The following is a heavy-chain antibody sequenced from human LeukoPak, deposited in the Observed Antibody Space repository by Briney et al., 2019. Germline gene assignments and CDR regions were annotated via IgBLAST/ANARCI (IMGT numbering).Heavy chain of an antibody. CDR3: ARGFYGDSSYYYYYMDV. V-gene: IGHV3-13*01. CDR2: IGTAGDT. Sequence: PGGSLRLSCAASGFTFSSYDMHWVRQATGKGLEWVSAIGTAGDTYYPGSVKGRFAISRENAKNSLYLQMNSLRAGDTAAYYCARGFYGDSSYYYYYMDVWGKGTTVTVSS. J-gene: IGHJ6*03. CDR1: GFTFSSYD. D-gene: IGHD3-22*01.